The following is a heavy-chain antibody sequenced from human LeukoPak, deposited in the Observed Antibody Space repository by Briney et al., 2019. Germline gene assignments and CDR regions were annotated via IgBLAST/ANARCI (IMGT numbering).Heavy chain of an antibody. D-gene: IGHD6-13*01. CDR3: ARQESSSWYGDWFDP. CDR1: GGSISGYY. CDR2: MYYGGTT. Sequence: PSETLSLTCSVSGGSISGYYWSWIRQPPGKGLEWIGYMYYGGTTNYNPSLKNRVTISVDTSRNHVSLMLYSVTAADTAVYYCARQESSSWYGDWFDPWGQGILVTVSS. V-gene: IGHV4-59*08. J-gene: IGHJ5*02.